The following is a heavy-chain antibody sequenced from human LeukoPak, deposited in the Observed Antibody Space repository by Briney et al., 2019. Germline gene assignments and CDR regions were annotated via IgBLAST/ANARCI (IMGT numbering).Heavy chain of an antibody. CDR1: GFTFSSCN. D-gene: IGHD5-12*01. Sequence: GGSLRLSCAASGFTFSSCNMSWVRQAPGKGLEWVSSISSRSRYIYYADSVKGRFTISRDNAKNSLYLQMNSLRAEDTAVYYCARDSKLRADSGYDLADYWGQGILVTVSS. CDR2: ISSRSRYI. CDR3: ARDSKLRADSGYDLADY. V-gene: IGHV3-21*01. J-gene: IGHJ4*02.